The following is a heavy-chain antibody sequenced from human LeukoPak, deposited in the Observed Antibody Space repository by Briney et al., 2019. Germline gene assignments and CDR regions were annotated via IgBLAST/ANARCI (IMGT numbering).Heavy chain of an antibody. J-gene: IGHJ4*02. CDR3: ARGSYDILTGYSRNYYFDY. CDR1: GGSISSYY. V-gene: IGHV4-59*01. D-gene: IGHD3-9*01. Sequence: SETLSLTCTVSGGSISSYYWSWIRQPPGKGLEWIGYIYYSGSTNYNPSLKSRVTISVDTSKNQFSLKLSSVTAADTAVYYCARGSYDILTGYSRNYYFDYWGQGTLVTVSS. CDR2: IYYSGST.